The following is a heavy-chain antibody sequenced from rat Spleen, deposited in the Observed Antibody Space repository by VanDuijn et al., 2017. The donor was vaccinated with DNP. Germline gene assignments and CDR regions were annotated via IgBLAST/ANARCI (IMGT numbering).Heavy chain of an antibody. CDR1: GFSFTSYH. J-gene: IGHJ3*01. CDR3: TRGDYGSPYNWYAY. CDR2: LWSYGDT. D-gene: IGHD1-3*01. V-gene: IGHV2-32*01. Sequence: QVQLKESGPGLVQPSQTLSLTCTVSGFSFTSYHVHWVRQPRGKGLEWLGVLWSYGDTAYSSALKSRLSISRDTSKRQLYLKMDSLQTEDTATYFCTRGDYGSPYNWYAYWGQGTLVTVSS.